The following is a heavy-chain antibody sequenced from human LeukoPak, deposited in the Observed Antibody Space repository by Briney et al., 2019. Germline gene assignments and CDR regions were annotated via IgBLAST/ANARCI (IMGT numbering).Heavy chain of an antibody. D-gene: IGHD6-13*01. Sequence: KASETLSLTCTVSGGSISSYYWSWIRQPPGKGLEWIGYIYYSGSTNYNPSLKSRVTISVDTSKNQFSLKLSSVTAADTAVYYCARGSRALYYMDVWGKGTTVTVSS. J-gene: IGHJ6*03. CDR3: ARGSRALYYMDV. V-gene: IGHV4-59*01. CDR2: IYYSGST. CDR1: GGSISSYY.